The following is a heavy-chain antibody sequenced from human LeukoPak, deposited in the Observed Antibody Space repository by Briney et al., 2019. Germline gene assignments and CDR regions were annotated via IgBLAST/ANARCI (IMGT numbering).Heavy chain of an antibody. J-gene: IGHJ4*02. V-gene: IGHV3-11*01. CDR1: GFTFSDYY. D-gene: IGHD3-22*01. Sequence: GGSLRLSCAASGFTFSDYYMSWIRQAPGKGLEWVSYISSSGSTIYYADSVKGRFTISRDNSKNTLYLQMNSLRAEDTAVYYCAKDSPRTMIPYGLFDYWGQGTLVTVSS. CDR2: ISSSGSTI. CDR3: AKDSPRTMIPYGLFDY.